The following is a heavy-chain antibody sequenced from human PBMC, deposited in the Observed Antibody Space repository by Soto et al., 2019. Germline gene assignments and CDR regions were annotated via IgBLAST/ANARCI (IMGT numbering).Heavy chain of an antibody. CDR1: GFTFIPY. V-gene: IGHV3-23*01. D-gene: IGHD5-12*01. Sequence: EVQLLEFGGAFVQPGGSLRLSCAASGFTFIPYMTGVRQPPGKGLVWVSPISASGAGTYYADSVQGGFAISRANPRNTLCLQMTSLRAEDTAIYYCAKDGSDKWREHPDYWGQVTLVTVSS. J-gene: IGHJ4*02. CDR2: ISASGAGT. CDR3: AKDGSDKWREHPDY.